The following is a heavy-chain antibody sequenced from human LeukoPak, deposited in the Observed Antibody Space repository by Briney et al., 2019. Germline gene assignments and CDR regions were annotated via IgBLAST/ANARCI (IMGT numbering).Heavy chain of an antibody. D-gene: IGHD4-17*01. V-gene: IGHV3-30*18. CDR1: GFTFSSYG. CDR3: AKGAPLRYYYGMDV. Sequence: GGSLRLSCAASGFTFSSYGMHWVRQAPGKGLEWVAVISYDGSNKYYADSVKGRFTISRDNSKNTLYLQMNSLRAEDTAVYYCAKGAPLRYYYGMDVWGQGTTVTVSS. CDR2: ISYDGSNK. J-gene: IGHJ6*02.